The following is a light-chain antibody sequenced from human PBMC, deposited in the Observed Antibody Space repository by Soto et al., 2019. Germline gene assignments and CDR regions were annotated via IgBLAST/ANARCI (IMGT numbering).Light chain of an antibody. V-gene: IGLV2-14*01. CDR3: SSYTSTTTQYV. CDR2: EVS. J-gene: IGLJ1*01. Sequence: QSALTQPASVSGSPGQSITISCTGTSSDVGGYNHVSWYQQHPGKAPKVVIYEVSNRPSGDSDRFSGSKSGNTASLTISGLQAEDEADYYCSSYTSTTTQYVFGTGTKLTVL. CDR1: SSDVGGYNH.